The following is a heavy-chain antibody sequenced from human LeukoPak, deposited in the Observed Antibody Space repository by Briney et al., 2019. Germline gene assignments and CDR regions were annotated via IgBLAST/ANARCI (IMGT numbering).Heavy chain of an antibody. Sequence: GGSLRLSCAASGNYWLHWVRQAPGKGLVWVSHINSDGGWTSYADSVKGRFTISKDNAKNTVYLQMNNLRVEDTAVYYCVSFYGTYWGRGTLVTVSS. V-gene: IGHV3-74*01. CDR2: INSDGGWT. D-gene: IGHD2-2*01. CDR1: GNYW. J-gene: IGHJ4*02. CDR3: VSFYGTY.